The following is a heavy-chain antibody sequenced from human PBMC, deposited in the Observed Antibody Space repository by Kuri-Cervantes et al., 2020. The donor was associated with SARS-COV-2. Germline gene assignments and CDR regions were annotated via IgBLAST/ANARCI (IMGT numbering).Heavy chain of an antibody. Sequence: GGSLRLSCAASGFTFSSYSMNWVRQAPGKGLEWVSSISSSSSYIYYADSVKGRFTISRDNAKNSLYLQTNSLRAEDTAVYYCARDGVGSGWYGNYYYGMDVWGQGTTVTVSS. V-gene: IGHV3-21*01. CDR3: ARDGVGSGWYGNYYYGMDV. CDR1: GFTFSSYS. J-gene: IGHJ6*02. CDR2: ISSSSSYI. D-gene: IGHD6-19*01.